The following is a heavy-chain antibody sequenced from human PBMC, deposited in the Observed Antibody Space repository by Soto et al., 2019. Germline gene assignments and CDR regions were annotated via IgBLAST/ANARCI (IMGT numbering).Heavy chain of an antibody. Sequence: QVQLQQWGAGLLKPSETLSLTCAVYGGSFSGYYWSWIRQPPGKGLEWIGEINHSGSTTYNPSLKRRVTISVDTSKNQFSLKLSSVTAADTAVYYCARGLIDSSGGYYFDYWGQGTLVTVSS. CDR1: GGSFSGYY. J-gene: IGHJ4*02. D-gene: IGHD6-19*01. CDR2: INHSGST. V-gene: IGHV4-34*01. CDR3: ARGLIDSSGGYYFDY.